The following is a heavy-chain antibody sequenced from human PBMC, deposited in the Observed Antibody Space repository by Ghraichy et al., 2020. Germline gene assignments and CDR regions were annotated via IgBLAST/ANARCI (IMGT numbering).Heavy chain of an antibody. J-gene: IGHJ6*02. CDR3: ARDGSGSYPDYYGMDV. Sequence: GGSLRLSCAASGFTFSSYSMNWVRQAPGKGLEWVSSISSSSSYIYYADSVKGRFTISRDNAKNSLYLQMNSLRAEDTAVYYCARDGSGSYPDYYGMDVWGQGTTVTVSS. CDR2: ISSSSSYI. CDR1: GFTFSSYS. V-gene: IGHV3-21*01. D-gene: IGHD1-26*01.